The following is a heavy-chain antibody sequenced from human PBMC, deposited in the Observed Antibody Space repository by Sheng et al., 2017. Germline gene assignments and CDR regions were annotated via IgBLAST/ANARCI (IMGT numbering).Heavy chain of an antibody. V-gene: IGHV4-39*07. CDR3: ARDTEEGSSWYPGLYFDY. CDR2: IYYSGST. J-gene: IGHJ4*02. Sequence: QLQLQESGPGLVKPSETLSLTCTVSGGSISSSSYYWGWIRQPPGKGLEWIGSIYYSGSTYYNPSLKSRVTISVDTSKNQFSLKLSSVTAADTAVYYCARDTEEGSSWYPGLYFDYWGQGNPWSPSPQ. D-gene: IGHD6-13*01. CDR1: GGSISSSSYY.